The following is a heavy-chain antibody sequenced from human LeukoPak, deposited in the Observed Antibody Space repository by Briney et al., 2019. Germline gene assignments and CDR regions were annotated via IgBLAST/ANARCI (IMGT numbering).Heavy chain of an antibody. CDR2: SNGDGSDT. D-gene: IGHD3-10*01. Sequence: GGSLSLSCAASGFTFSTYWMHWVRPAPGKGLVWVSRSNGDGSDTTYADSVQGRFTISRDNAKNILYLQMHSLRADDTAVYYCARSNVGAWFDPWGQGTLVTVSS. J-gene: IGHJ5*02. V-gene: IGHV3-74*01. CDR1: GFTFSTYW. CDR3: ARSNVGAWFDP.